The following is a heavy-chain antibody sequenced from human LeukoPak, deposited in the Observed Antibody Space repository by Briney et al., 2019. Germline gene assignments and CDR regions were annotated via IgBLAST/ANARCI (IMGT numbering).Heavy chain of an antibody. CDR1: GGTFSSYA. CDR2: IIPIFGTA. J-gene: IGHJ6*03. CDR3: ASAPSRIVGATKYWDENYYYYYMDV. D-gene: IGHD1-26*01. Sequence: ASVKVSCKASGGTFSSYAISWVRQAPGQGLKWMGGIIPIFGTANYAQKFQGRVTITADESTSTAYMELSSLRSEDTAVYYCASAPSRIVGATKYWDENYYYYYMDVWGKGTTVTISS. V-gene: IGHV1-69*13.